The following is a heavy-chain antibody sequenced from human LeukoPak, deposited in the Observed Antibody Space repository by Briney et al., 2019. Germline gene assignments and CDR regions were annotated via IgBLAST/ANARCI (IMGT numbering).Heavy chain of an antibody. J-gene: IGHJ6*02. CDR2: IWYDGSNK. Sequence: SGGSLRLSCAASGFTFSSYGMHWVRQAPGKGLEWVAVIWYDGSNKYYGDSVKGRFTISRDNSKNTLYLQMNSLRAEDTAVYYCARIPGGYYYAMDVWGQGTTVTVSS. CDR3: ARIPGGYYYAMDV. V-gene: IGHV3-33*01. CDR1: GFTFSSYG. D-gene: IGHD3-16*01.